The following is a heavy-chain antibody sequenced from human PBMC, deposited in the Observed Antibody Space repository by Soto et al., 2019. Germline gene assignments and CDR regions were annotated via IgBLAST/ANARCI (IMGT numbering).Heavy chain of an antibody. CDR3: ASFAYYDFWRGYVGYYYYGMDV. J-gene: IGHJ6*02. Sequence: QVQLQESGPGLVKPSETLSLTCTVSGGSVSSGSYYWSWIRQPPGKGLEWIGYIYYSGSPNHNPSLKSRVTIAVDTSKNQFSRTLSSVTAADTAVYYCASFAYYDFWRGYVGYYYYGMDVWGQGTTVTVSS. CDR2: IYYSGSP. CDR1: GGSVSSGSYY. D-gene: IGHD3-3*01. V-gene: IGHV4-61*01.